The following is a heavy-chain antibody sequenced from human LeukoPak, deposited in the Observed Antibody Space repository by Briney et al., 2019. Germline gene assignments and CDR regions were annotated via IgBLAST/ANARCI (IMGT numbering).Heavy chain of an antibody. V-gene: IGHV4-59*08. D-gene: IGHD3-3*01. CDR1: GGSISSYY. CDR2: IYYSGSS. Sequence: PSETLSLTCTVSGGSISSYYWSWIRQPPGKGLEWIGYIYYSGSSYYNPSLKSRVTISVDTSKNLFSLKLSSVTAADTAVYYCARLGVTFDIWGQGTMVTVSS. J-gene: IGHJ3*02. CDR3: ARLGVTFDI.